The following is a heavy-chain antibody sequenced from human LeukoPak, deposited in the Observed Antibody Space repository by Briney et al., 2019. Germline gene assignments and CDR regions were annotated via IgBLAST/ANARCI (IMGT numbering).Heavy chain of an antibody. V-gene: IGHV4-34*01. J-gene: IGHJ6*02. CDR2: INHSGST. D-gene: IGHD3-22*01. Sequence: SETLSLTCTVSGGSISSYYWSWIRQPPGKGLEWIGEINHSGSTNYNPSLKSRVTISVDTSKNQFSLKLSSVTAADTAVYYCARGYYYDSSGPTTMDVWGQGTTVTVSS. CDR3: ARGYYYDSSGPTTMDV. CDR1: GGSISSYY.